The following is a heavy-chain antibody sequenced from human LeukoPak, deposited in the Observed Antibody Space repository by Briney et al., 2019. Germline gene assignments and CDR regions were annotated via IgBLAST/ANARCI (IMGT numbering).Heavy chain of an antibody. CDR1: GFTFSRHW. D-gene: IGHD3-10*01. J-gene: IGHJ4*02. CDR2: INSDASDT. CDR3: ARDVYYGSGTFGY. V-gene: IGHV3-74*01. Sequence: PGGSLRLSCAASGFTFSRHWMHWVRQAPGKGLVWISRINSDASDTNYADFVKGRFTISRDNAKKTVYLQINSLRDEDTAVYYCARDVYYGSGTFGYWGQGTLVTVSS.